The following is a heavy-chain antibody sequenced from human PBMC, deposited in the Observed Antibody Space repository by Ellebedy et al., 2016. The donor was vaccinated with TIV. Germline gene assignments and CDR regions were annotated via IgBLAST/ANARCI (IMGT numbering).Heavy chain of an antibody. V-gene: IGHV4-30-2*05. J-gene: IGHJ4*02. Sequence: SETLSLTCAVSGGSISSGGYSWSWIRQPPGKGLEWIGYIYHSGSTYYNPSLKSRVTISVDTSKNQFSLKLSSVTAADTAVYYCASFSGYYITDPDYWGQGTLVTVSS. D-gene: IGHD3-22*01. CDR1: GGSISSGGYS. CDR3: ASFSGYYITDPDY. CDR2: IYHSGST.